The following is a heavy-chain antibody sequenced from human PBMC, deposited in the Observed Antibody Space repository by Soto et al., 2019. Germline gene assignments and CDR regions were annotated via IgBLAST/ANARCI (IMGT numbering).Heavy chain of an antibody. CDR2: ISAYNGNT. CDR1: GYTFTSYG. J-gene: IGHJ5*02. CDR3: ARWTDSGSYGGWWFYP. Sequence: ASVKVSCKASGYTFTSYGIGLARQAPGQGLEWMGWISAYNGNTNYAQKLQGRVTMTTDTSTSTAYMDLRSLRSDDTAVYYCARWTDSGSYGGWWFYPWGQGTLVTVSS. D-gene: IGHD1-26*01. V-gene: IGHV1-18*04.